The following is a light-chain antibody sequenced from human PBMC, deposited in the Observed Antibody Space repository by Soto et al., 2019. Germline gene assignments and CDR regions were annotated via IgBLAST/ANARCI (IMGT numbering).Light chain of an antibody. CDR3: QTWGTGIRGV. CDR2: LNSDGSH. CDR1: SGHRSYA. Sequence: QAVVTQSPSASASLGASVKLTCTLSSGHRSYAIVWHQQQPEKGPRYLMKLNSDGSHSKGDGIPDRFSGSSSGAERYLTISSLQSEDEADYYCQTWGTGIRGVFGGGTKLTVL. J-gene: IGLJ2*01. V-gene: IGLV4-69*01.